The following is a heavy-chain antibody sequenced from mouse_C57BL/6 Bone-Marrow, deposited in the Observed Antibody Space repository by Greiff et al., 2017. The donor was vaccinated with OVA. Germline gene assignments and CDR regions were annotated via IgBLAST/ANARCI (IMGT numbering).Heavy chain of an antibody. Sequence: EVQVVESGAELVRPGASVKLSCTASGFNIKDDYMHWVKQRPEQGLEWIGWIDPENGDTEYASKFQGKATITADTSSNTAYLQLSSLTSEDTAFYYCTTYGTWGQGTTLTVSS. J-gene: IGHJ2*01. D-gene: IGHD1-1*02. V-gene: IGHV14-4*01. CDR1: GFNIKDDY. CDR3: TTYGT. CDR2: IDPENGDT.